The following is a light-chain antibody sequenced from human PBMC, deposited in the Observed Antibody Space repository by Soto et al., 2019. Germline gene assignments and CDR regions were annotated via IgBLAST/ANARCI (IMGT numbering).Light chain of an antibody. J-gene: IGLJ2*01. CDR2: EVT. CDR1: SSDVGGYNF. Sequence: QSALTQPAAVSGSPGQSITISCTGTSSDVGGYNFVSWYQQHPGKAPKLLIYEVTNRPSGVSNRFSGSKSGNTASLTISGLQAEDEADYYCSSYTSSSTLVFGGGTKVNVL. V-gene: IGLV2-14*01. CDR3: SSYTSSSTLV.